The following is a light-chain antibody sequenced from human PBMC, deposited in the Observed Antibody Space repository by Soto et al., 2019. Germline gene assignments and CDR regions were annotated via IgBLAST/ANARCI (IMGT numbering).Light chain of an antibody. J-gene: IGKJ1*01. CDR1: EDVGNS. Sequence: DIVLTQSPAILSLSPGERATLSCRASEDVGNSLAWYQQRPGQSPRLLIYDLSNRATGIPSRFSGSGSGADFTLTISSLEPDDFAVYYCQQRYNWPRTFGQGTKVDI. V-gene: IGKV3-11*01. CDR2: DLS. CDR3: QQRYNWPRT.